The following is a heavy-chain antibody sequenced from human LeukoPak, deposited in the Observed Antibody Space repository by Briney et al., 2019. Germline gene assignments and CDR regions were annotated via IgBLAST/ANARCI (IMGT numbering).Heavy chain of an antibody. CDR2: IYSGGST. D-gene: IGHD3-3*02. Sequence: PGGTLRLSCAASGFTVSSNYMSWVRQPPGKGLEWVSVIYSGGSTYYADSVNGRFTISRDNSKNTLYLQMNRLRAEDTAVYYCAREISRTGAFDIWGQGTMVTVSS. CDR1: GFTVSSNY. CDR3: AREISRTGAFDI. J-gene: IGHJ3*02. V-gene: IGHV3-66*02.